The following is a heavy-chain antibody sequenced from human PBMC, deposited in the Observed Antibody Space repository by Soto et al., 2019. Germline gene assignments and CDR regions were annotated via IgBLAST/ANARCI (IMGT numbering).Heavy chain of an antibody. D-gene: IGHD2-2*01. CDR3: AREYCSSTSCYEGHYGMDV. V-gene: IGHV4-31*03. CDR2: IYYSGST. Sequence: PSETLSLTCTVSGCYISSGGYYWNWIRKHPGKGLEWIGYIYYSGSTYYNPSLKSRVTISVDTSKNQFSLKLSSVTAADTAVYYCAREYCSSTSCYEGHYGMDVWGQGTTVTVS. J-gene: IGHJ6*02. CDR1: GCYISSGGYY.